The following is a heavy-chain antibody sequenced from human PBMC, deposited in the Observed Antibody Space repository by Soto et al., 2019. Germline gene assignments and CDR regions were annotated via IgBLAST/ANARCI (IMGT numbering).Heavy chain of an antibody. CDR2: IYSGGST. J-gene: IGHJ6*03. V-gene: IGHV3-53*04. CDR1: GFTVSSNY. CDR3: ARDGIHEEHAYYYYYMDV. D-gene: IGHD5-18*01. Sequence: GGSLRLSCAASGFTVSSNYMSWVRQAPGKGLEWVSVIYSGGSTYYADSVKGRFTISRHNSKNTLYLQMNSLRAEDTAVYYCARDGIHEEHAYYYYYMDVWGKGTTVTVSS.